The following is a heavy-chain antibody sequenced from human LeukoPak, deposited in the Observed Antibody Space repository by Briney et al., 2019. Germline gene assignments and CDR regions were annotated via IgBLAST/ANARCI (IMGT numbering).Heavy chain of an antibody. CDR3: ATAQMVGATKWFDY. CDR1: GGSISSSSYY. D-gene: IGHD1-26*01. CDR2: IYYSGST. V-gene: IGHV4-39*07. Sequence: PSETLPLTCTVSGGSISSSSYYWGWIRQPPGKGLEWIGSIYYSGSTYYNPSLKSRVTISVDTSKNQFSLKLSSVTAADTAVYYCATAQMVGATKWFDYWGQGTLVTVSS. J-gene: IGHJ4*02.